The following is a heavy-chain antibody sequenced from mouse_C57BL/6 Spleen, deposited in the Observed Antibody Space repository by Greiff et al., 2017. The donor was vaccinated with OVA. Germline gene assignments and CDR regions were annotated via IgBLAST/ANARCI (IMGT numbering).Heavy chain of an antibody. CDR3: ARNWDDPFDY. Sequence: QVQLQQPGAELVRPGTSVKLSCKASGYTFTSYWMHWVKQRPGQGLEWSGVIDPSDSYTNYNQKFKGKATLTVDTSSSTAYMQLSSLTSEDSAVYYCARNWDDPFDYWGQGTTLTVSS. CDR1: GYTFTSYW. J-gene: IGHJ2*01. D-gene: IGHD4-1*01. CDR2: IDPSDSYT. V-gene: IGHV1-59*01.